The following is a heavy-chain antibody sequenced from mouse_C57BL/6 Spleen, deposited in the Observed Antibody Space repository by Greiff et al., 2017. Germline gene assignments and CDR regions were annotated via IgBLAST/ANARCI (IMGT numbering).Heavy chain of an antibody. Sequence: VKLMESGPGLVQPSQSLSITCTVSGFSLTSYGVHWVRQSPGKGLEWLGVIWRGGSTDYNAAFMSRLSITKDNSKSQVFFKMNSLQADDTAIYYCAKNTLNYYGSSSWYFDVWGTGTTVTVSS. CDR1: GFSLTSYG. D-gene: IGHD1-1*01. J-gene: IGHJ1*03. CDR3: AKNTLNYYGSSSWYFDV. CDR2: IWRGGST. V-gene: IGHV2-5*01.